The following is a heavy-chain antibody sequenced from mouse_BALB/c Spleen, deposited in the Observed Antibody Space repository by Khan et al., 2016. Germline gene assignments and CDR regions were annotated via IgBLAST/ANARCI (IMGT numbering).Heavy chain of an antibody. D-gene: IGHD2-4*01. Sequence: QVQLKQSGPGLVQPSQSLSITCTVSAFSLTSYGVHWVRQSPGKGLEWLGVIWSGGSTDYNAAFISRLSISKDNSKSQVFFKMNSLQANDTAIYYCARPYYDYDGDAMDYWGQGTSVTVSS. J-gene: IGHJ4*01. V-gene: IGHV2-2*02. CDR1: AFSLTSYG. CDR3: ARPYYDYDGDAMDY. CDR2: IWSGGST.